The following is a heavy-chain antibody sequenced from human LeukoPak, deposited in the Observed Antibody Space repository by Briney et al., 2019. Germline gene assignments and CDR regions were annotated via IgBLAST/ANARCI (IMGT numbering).Heavy chain of an antibody. CDR3: ARGLFWSGYYNY. V-gene: IGHV4-61*08. J-gene: IGHJ4*02. Sequence: SETLSLTCTVSGGSISSGGYYWSWIRQPPGKGLEWIGYIYYSGSTNYNPSLKSRVTISVDTSKNQFSLKLSSVTAADTAVYYCARGLFWSGYYNYWGQGTLVTVSS. D-gene: IGHD3-3*01. CDR2: IYYSGST. CDR1: GGSISSGGYY.